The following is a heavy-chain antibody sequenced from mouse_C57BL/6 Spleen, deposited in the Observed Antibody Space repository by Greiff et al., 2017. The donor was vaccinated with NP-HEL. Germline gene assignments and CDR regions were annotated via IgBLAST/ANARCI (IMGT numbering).Heavy chain of an antibody. CDR1: GYSITSGYY. Sequence: EVQLVESGPGLVKPSQSLSLTCSVTGYSITSGYYWNWIRQFPGNKLEWMGYISYDGSNNYNPSPKNRISITRDTSKNQFFLKLNSVTTEDTATYYCAKYSNRPYFDVWGTGTTVTVSS. CDR2: ISYDGSN. V-gene: IGHV3-6*01. D-gene: IGHD2-5*01. J-gene: IGHJ1*03. CDR3: AKYSNRPYFDV.